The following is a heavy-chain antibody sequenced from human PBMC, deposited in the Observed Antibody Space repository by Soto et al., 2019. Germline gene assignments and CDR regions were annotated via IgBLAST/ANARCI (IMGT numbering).Heavy chain of an antibody. J-gene: IGHJ3*02. CDR3: ARYSQVYDAFDI. CDR1: GGSISSGSQY. Sequence: SETLSLTCTVSGGSISSGSQYWSWIRQHPGKGLEWIGYMYYSGITYHNPSLKSRITISLDTSERQFSLKLSFVTAADTAVYYCARYSQVYDAFDIWGRGTMVTVSS. D-gene: IGHD2-15*01. CDR2: MYYSGIT. V-gene: IGHV4-31*03.